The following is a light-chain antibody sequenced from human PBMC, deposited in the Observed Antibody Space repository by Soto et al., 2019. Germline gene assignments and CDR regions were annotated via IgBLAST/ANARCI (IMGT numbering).Light chain of an antibody. Sequence: EIVMTQSPATLSVSPGERATLSCRASQIVSSNLAWYQQKPGQAPRLLIYGASTRATGIPARFSGSGSGTEFTLTISSLQSEDFVVYYCQQYNNWPRAFGPGTKVDIK. CDR3: QQYNNWPRA. CDR1: QIVSSN. V-gene: IGKV3-15*01. J-gene: IGKJ3*01. CDR2: GAS.